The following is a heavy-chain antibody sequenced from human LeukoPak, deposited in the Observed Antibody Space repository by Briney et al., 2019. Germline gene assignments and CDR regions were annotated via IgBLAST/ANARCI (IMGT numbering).Heavy chain of an antibody. CDR3: ARAPYDYARWFDP. CDR2: IYSGGST. D-gene: IGHD4-17*01. J-gene: IGHJ5*02. V-gene: IGHV3-66*01. Sequence: GGSLRLSCTASGFTFSTYIMSWVRQAPGKGLEWVSVIYSGGSTYYADSVKGRFTISRDTSKNTVYLQMNSLRAEDTAVYYCARAPYDYARWFDPWGQGTLVTVSS. CDR1: GFTFSTYI.